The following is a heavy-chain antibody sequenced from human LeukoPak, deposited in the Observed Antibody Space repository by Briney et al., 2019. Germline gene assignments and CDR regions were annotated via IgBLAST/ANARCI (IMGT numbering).Heavy chain of an antibody. Sequence: GASVKVSCNASGYTFTNYYIHWVRQAPGQGLEWVGLINPNGGSTGYAQRFQGRVTVTTDTSTSTVYMELNSLGSEDTAVYYCARERRAWGEDFWGQGTLVTVSS. V-gene: IGHV1-46*01. CDR2: INPNGGST. CDR1: GYTFTNYY. D-gene: IGHD3-16*01. CDR3: ARERRAWGEDF. J-gene: IGHJ4*02.